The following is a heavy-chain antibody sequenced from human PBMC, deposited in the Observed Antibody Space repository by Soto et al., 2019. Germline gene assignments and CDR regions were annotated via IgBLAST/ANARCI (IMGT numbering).Heavy chain of an antibody. V-gene: IGHV5-51*01. D-gene: IGHD3-22*01. CDR2: IYPGDSDT. CDR1: GYSFTSYW. Sequence: GESLKISCKGSGYSFTSYWIGWVRQMPGKGLEWMGIIYPGDSDTRYSPSFQGQVTISADKSISTAYLQWSSLKASDTAMYYCARCARHYYDSSGPANGFDIWGQGTMVTVSS. CDR3: ARCARHYYDSSGPANGFDI. J-gene: IGHJ3*02.